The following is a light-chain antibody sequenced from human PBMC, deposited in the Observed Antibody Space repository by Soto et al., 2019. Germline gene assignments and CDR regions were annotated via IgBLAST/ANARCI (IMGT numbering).Light chain of an antibody. J-gene: IGKJ5*01. CDR3: QQANSFTIT. Sequence: EIQMTQSPSSVSASVGDRFTITFRASQGIRTWLAWYQKKAGKAPNLLIYGASNLHSGVPSRLRGSGYGTNLTITISSMKNEDFATYYCQQANSFTITFGHGTRLEI. CDR1: QGIRTW. CDR2: GAS. V-gene: IGKV1-12*01.